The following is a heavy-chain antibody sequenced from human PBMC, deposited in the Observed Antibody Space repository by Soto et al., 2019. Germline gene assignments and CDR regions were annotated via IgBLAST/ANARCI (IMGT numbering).Heavy chain of an antibody. V-gene: IGHV1-69*12. CDR1: GGTFSSYA. Sequence: QVQLVQSGAEVKKPGSSVKVSCKASGGTFSSYAISWVRQAPGHGLEWMGGIIPIFGTANYAQKFQGRVTMTGDESRGRVYMELSSVGSEDTAVDYGGRGWWVTRDYYDYGMDVWGQGTMVTVSS. CDR3: GRGWWVTRDYYDYGMDV. CDR2: IIPIFGTA. D-gene: IGHD2-15*01. J-gene: IGHJ6*02.